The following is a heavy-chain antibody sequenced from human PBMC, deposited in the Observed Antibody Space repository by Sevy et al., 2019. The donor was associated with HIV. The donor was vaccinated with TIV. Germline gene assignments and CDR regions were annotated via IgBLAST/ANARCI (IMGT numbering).Heavy chain of an antibody. J-gene: IGHJ3*02. Sequence: ASVKVSCKASGYTFTGYYMHWVRQAPGQGLEWMGWINPNSGGTNCAQKFQGRVTMTRDTSISTAYMELSRLRSDDTAVYYCARGGHSIAAAGTIAAFDIWGQGTMVTVSS. CDR2: INPNSGGT. D-gene: IGHD6-13*01. V-gene: IGHV1-2*02. CDR3: ARGGHSIAAAGTIAAFDI. CDR1: GYTFTGYY.